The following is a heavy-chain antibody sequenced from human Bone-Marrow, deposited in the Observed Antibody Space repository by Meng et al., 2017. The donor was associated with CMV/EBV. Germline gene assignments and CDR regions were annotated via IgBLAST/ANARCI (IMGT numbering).Heavy chain of an antibody. CDR1: GFTFSTYW. D-gene: IGHD1-26*01. CDR2: IKQDGSEK. V-gene: IGHV3-7*01. J-gene: IGHJ4*02. Sequence: GESLKISCAASGFTFSTYWMSWVRQAPGKGLEWVANIKQDGSEKHYVDSVKGRFTISRDNSKNTVYLQMSGLRAEDTAVYYCANQVPSGSYGSGSDYWGQGTLVTVSS. CDR3: ANQVPSGSYGSGSDY.